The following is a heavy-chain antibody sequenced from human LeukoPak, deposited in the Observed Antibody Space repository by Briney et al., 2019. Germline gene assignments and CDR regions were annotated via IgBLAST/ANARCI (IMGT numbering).Heavy chain of an antibody. J-gene: IGHJ4*02. CDR3: ARYHCSSTSCYSEVSFDY. D-gene: IGHD2-2*01. Sequence: PGGFLRLSCAASGFTFSTYGMHWVRQAPGKGLEWVAFIRYDGSNKYYADSVKGRFTISRDNSKSTLYLQMNSLRAEDTAVYYCARYHCSSTSCYSEVSFDYWGQGTLVTVSS. CDR1: GFTFSTYG. CDR2: IRYDGSNK. V-gene: IGHV3-30*02.